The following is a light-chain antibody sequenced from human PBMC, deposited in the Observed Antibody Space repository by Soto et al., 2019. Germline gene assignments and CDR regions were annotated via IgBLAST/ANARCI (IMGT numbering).Light chain of an antibody. J-gene: IGKJ2*01. CDR3: QQYGSSPMYT. Sequence: EIVLTQSPGTLSLSPGEIATLSCRASQSVSSSYLAWYQQKPGQAPRLLIYGASSRATGIPDRFSGSGSGTDFPLTISRLDPEDFAVYYCQQYGSSPMYTFGQGTKLEIK. CDR1: QSVSSSY. CDR2: GAS. V-gene: IGKV3-20*01.